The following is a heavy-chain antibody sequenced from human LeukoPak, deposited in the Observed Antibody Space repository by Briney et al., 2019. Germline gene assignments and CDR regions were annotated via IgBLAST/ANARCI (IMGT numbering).Heavy chain of an antibody. Sequence: PSQTLSLTCAISGGSISSGGYSWSWIRQPPGKGLEWIGYIYHSGSTYYNPSLKSRVTISVDRSKNQFSLRLSSVTAADTAVCYCAGNRGYFDYWGQGTLVTVSS. CDR2: IYHSGST. D-gene: IGHD1-14*01. J-gene: IGHJ4*02. CDR3: AGNRGYFDY. CDR1: GGSISSGGYS. V-gene: IGHV4-30-2*01.